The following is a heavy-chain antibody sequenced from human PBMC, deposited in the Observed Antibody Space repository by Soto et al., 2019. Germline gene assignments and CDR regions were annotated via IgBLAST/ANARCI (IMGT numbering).Heavy chain of an antibody. Sequence: GGSLRLSCAASGFTFSNSWMNWVRQAPGKGPECVASIKEDESEISYVDSVKGRFTISRDNARNSLYLQMNSLRAEDTAAYYCARANFFEYWGQGTLVTVSS. CDR2: IKEDESEI. D-gene: IGHD3-3*01. CDR1: GFTFSNSW. V-gene: IGHV3-7*01. J-gene: IGHJ4*02. CDR3: ARANFFEY.